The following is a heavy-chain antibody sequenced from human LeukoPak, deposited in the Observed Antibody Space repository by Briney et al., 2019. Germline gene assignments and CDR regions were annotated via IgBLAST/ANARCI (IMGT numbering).Heavy chain of an antibody. V-gene: IGHV4-34*01. CDR2: INHSGST. Sequence: SETLSLTCAVYGGSFSDYYWSWIRQPPGKWLEWIGEINHSGSTNYNPSLKSRVTISVDTSKNQFSLKLSSVTAADTAVYYCARGGFDPWGQGTLVTVSS. J-gene: IGHJ5*02. CDR1: GGSFSDYY. CDR3: ARGGFDP.